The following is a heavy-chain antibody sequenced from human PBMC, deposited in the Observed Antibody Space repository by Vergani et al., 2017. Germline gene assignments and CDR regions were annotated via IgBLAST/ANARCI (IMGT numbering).Heavy chain of an antibody. Sequence: EVQLVESGGGLVQPWRSLRLSCTASGFTFGDYAMSWVRQAPGKGLEWVGFIRSKAYGGTTEYAASVKGRFTISRDDSKSIAYRQMNSLKTEDTAVDYCTREYYYESSGYYYSYYYGMDVWGQGTTVTVSS. V-gene: IGHV3-49*04. CDR1: GFTFGDYA. D-gene: IGHD3-22*01. J-gene: IGHJ6*02. CDR2: IRSKAYGGTT. CDR3: TREYYYESSGYYYSYYYGMDV.